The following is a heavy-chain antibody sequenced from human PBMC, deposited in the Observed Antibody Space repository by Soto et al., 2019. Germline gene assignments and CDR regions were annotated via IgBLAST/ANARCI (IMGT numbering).Heavy chain of an antibody. Sequence: SETLSLTCTVCGGTISSYYWSWIRQPPGKGLEWIGYMHNSGSTKYNPSLKSRVTISADTSKNQFSLKLSSVTAADSAVYYCARGHYDFWSGYFATIDYWGQGTLVTVSS. J-gene: IGHJ4*02. CDR3: ARGHYDFWSGYFATIDY. V-gene: IGHV4-59*08. CDR2: MHNSGST. CDR1: GGTISSYY. D-gene: IGHD3-3*01.